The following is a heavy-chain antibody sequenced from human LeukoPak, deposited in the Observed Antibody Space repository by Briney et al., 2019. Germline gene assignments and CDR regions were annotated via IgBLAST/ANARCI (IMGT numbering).Heavy chain of an antibody. Sequence: PGGSLRLSCAASGFTFSSYAMHWVRQAPGKGLEWVALILYDGRNIYYADSVKGRFTISRDNSKNTLYLQMNSLRTEDTAVYYCARDFESGRFYFDYWGQGTLVTVSS. CDR1: GFTFSSYA. CDR3: ARDFESGRFYFDY. J-gene: IGHJ4*02. V-gene: IGHV3-30*04. CDR2: ILYDGRNI. D-gene: IGHD3-3*01.